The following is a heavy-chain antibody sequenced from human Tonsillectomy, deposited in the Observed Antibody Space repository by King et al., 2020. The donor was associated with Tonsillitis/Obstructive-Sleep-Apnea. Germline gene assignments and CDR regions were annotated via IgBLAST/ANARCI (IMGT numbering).Heavy chain of an antibody. V-gene: IGHV1-46*01. J-gene: IGHJ4*02. Sequence: QLVQSGAEVKTPGASLKVFCKASGYTFTWYYIHWVRQARGQGLEWMGIINPRSVVTTYAQKFQGRVTMTTDTSASTVYLVLSSLRSEDTAVYYCARDDVVGRYIDSWGQGTLVTVSS. CDR1: GYTFTWYY. D-gene: IGHD1-14*01. CDR2: INPRSVVT. CDR3: ARDDVVGRYIDS.